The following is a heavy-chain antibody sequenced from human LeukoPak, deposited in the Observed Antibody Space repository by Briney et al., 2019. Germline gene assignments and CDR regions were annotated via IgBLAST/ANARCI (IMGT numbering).Heavy chain of an antibody. Sequence: SETLSLTCTVSGGSISSYYWNWIRQPPGRGLEWIGCVDYSWSTKYNTSLESRVTMSVDTSKGQFSLKLNSVTAADTAVYYCARGGDGYYSFGIDVWGQGTTVTVSS. V-gene: IGHV4-59*01. CDR1: GGSISSYY. CDR2: VDYSWST. CDR3: ARGGDGYYSFGIDV. J-gene: IGHJ6*02.